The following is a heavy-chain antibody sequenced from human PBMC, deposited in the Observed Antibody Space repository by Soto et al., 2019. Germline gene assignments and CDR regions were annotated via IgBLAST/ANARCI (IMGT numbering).Heavy chain of an antibody. J-gene: IGHJ5*02. Sequence: QVQLQESGPGLVKPSETLSLTCTVSGDSVSKYYWNWIRQPAGKGLEWIGRIYSTRSPDYNPSLKSRVTLSVATSKSQFSLRLNLTSVTAADTAAYYCARTPAYGDYANLDTWGQGTLVTVSS. CDR3: ARTPAYGDYANLDT. D-gene: IGHD4-17*01. CDR1: GDSVSKYY. CDR2: IYSTRSP. V-gene: IGHV4-4*07.